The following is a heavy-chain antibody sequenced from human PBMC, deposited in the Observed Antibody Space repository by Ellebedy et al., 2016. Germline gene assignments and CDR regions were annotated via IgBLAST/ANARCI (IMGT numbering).Heavy chain of an antibody. CDR1: GYTFTNYW. CDR2: IYPGDSDT. Sequence: GESLKISCMASGYTFTNYWIGWVRQMPGRGLEWMGIIYPGDSDTRYSTSFQGHVTISADKSISTAYLQWSSLKASDTAMYYCATLATGYSSSNDAFDIWGQGTMVTVSS. D-gene: IGHD6-13*01. V-gene: IGHV5-51*01. J-gene: IGHJ3*02. CDR3: ATLATGYSSSNDAFDI.